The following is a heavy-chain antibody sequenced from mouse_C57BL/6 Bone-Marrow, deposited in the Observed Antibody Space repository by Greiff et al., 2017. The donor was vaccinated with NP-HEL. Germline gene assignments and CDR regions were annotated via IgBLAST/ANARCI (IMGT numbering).Heavy chain of an antibody. CDR1: GFTFSDFY. J-gene: IGHJ3*01. CDR2: SRNKANDYTT. CDR3: ARDADDYSWFAY. Sequence: EVNLVESGGGLVQSGRSLRLSCATSGFTFSDFYMEWVRQAPGKGLEWIAASRNKANDYTTEYSASVKGRFIVSRDTSQSILYLQMNALRAEDTAIYYCARDADDYSWFAYWGQGTLVTVSA. D-gene: IGHD2-4*01. V-gene: IGHV7-1*01.